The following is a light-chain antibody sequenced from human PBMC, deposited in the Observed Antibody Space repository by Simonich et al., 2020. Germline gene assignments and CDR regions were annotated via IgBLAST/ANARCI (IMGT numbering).Light chain of an antibody. V-gene: IGLV2-8*01. Sequence: QSALTQPPSASGSPGQSVTISCTGTSSDVGGYNYVSWYQQHPGKAPKLLLYEVSKRPSGFPDRCSGSKSGNPASLTVSGLQAEDEADYYCSSYAGSNKRVFGGGTKLTVL. CDR3: SSYAGSNKRV. J-gene: IGLJ3*02. CDR2: EVS. CDR1: SSDVGGYNY.